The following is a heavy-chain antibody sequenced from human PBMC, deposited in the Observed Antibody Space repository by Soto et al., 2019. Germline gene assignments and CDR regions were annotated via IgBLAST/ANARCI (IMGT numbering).Heavy chain of an antibody. J-gene: IGHJ5*02. CDR3: ARDYCSGGSCYFGFDP. CDR1: GGSISSYY. D-gene: IGHD2-15*01. Sequence: SETLSLTCTVSGGSISSYYWSWIRQPPGKGLEWIGYIYYSGSTNYNPSLKSRVTISVDTSKNQFSLKLSSVTAADTAVYYCARDYCSGGSCYFGFDPWGQGTLVTVSS. V-gene: IGHV4-59*01. CDR2: IYYSGST.